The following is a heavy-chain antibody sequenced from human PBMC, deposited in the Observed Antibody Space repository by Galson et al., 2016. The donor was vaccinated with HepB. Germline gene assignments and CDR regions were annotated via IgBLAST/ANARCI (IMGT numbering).Heavy chain of an antibody. CDR2: ISSIISII. CDR3: ARDGYYYDGSGQWAYHYYGMDV. V-gene: IGHV3-48*02. Sequence: MNWVRQAPGKGLEWVAYISSIISIIDYADSVKGRFTISRDNAKNSMYLQMNSLRDEDTAVYYCARDGYYYDGSGQWAYHYYGMDVWGQGTTVTVSS. D-gene: IGHD3-22*01. J-gene: IGHJ6*02.